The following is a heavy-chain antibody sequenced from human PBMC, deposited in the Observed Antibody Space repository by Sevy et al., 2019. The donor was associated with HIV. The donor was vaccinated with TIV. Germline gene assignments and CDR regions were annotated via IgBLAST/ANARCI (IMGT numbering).Heavy chain of an antibody. J-gene: IGHJ6*02. D-gene: IGHD3-10*01. CDR1: GFTFDDHG. CDR3: ARDAGTGGSYMGYYFGMDV. V-gene: IGHV3-9*01. CDR2: VSWNGRSL. Sequence: GGSLRLSCVTSGFTFDDHGMHWVREIPGKGLEWVSGVSWNGRSLGYADTVKGRFTISRDNAKKSVSLQMNSLRTEDTALYYCARDAGTGGSYMGYYFGMDVWGQGTTVTVSS.